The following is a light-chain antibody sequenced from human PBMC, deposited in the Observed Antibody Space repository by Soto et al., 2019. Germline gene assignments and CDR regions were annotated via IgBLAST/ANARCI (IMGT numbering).Light chain of an antibody. CDR3: QQYNSYLFT. CDR1: QSISSW. Sequence: DIQMTQSPSTLSASVGDRVTITCRASQSISSWLAWYQQKPVKAPKLLIYKASSLESVVPSRFTGSGSGTEFTLTISSLQPDYFATYYCQQYNSYLFTFGPGTKVDIK. V-gene: IGKV1-5*03. J-gene: IGKJ3*01. CDR2: KAS.